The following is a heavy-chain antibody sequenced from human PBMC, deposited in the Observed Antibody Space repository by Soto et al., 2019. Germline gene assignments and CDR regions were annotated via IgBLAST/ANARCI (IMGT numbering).Heavy chain of an antibody. CDR3: TRPRYDGGGTPFDY. Sequence: EVELVESGGGLVQPGGSLRLSCAASGFTFSSYWMHWVRQAPGKGLVWVSRISGDGSSTTYADSVKGRFIISRDNAKNTLYLQMNSLRADDTAVYYCTRPRYDGGGTPFDYWGQGTLVTVSS. D-gene: IGHD1-1*01. CDR1: GFTFSSYW. V-gene: IGHV3-74*01. J-gene: IGHJ4*02. CDR2: ISGDGSST.